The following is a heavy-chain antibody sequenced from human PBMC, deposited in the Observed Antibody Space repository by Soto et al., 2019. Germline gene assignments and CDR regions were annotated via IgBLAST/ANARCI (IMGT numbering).Heavy chain of an antibody. CDR2: VSAGGDMT. V-gene: IGHV3-23*01. D-gene: IGHD3-10*01. CDR3: ERGDRCGSGSPASDYYSGLDV. J-gene: IGHJ6*02. CDR1: GFTFSSYA. Sequence: DVQLLESGGHLVQPGGSLRLSCAASGFTFSSYAMSWVRQAPGKGLEWVSSVSAGGDMTYYSDSVKGRFTISRDNSNNALSLQVNSLRIVDTALYYCERGDRCGSGSPASDYYSGLDVWGQGATVTVS.